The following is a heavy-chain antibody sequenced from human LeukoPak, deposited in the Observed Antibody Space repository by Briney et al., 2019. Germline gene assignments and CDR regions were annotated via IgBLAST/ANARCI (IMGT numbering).Heavy chain of an antibody. Sequence: GGSLRLSCVASGFTFSSYAVHWVRQAPGTGLEWVAVISSDGNNKYYADSVKGRFTISRDNSKNTLYLQMNSLRAEDTAVYYCAKIFGITMVRGALDYWGQGTLVTVSS. CDR1: GFTFSSYA. V-gene: IGHV3-30-3*02. CDR2: ISSDGNNK. D-gene: IGHD3-10*01. J-gene: IGHJ4*02. CDR3: AKIFGITMVRGALDY.